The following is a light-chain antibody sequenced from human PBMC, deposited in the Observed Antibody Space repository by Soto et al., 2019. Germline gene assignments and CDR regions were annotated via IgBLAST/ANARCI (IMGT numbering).Light chain of an antibody. V-gene: IGKV3-15*01. CDR2: GAS. CDR3: QQYNKWPPIT. CDR1: QSVSSD. Sequence: EIVMTQSPATLSVSPWEIATLSGRASQSVSSDLAWYHQKPGQAPRLLIYGASTRATGIPARFSGSGSGTEFTLTINSLQSEDFAVYYCQQYNKWPPITFGQGTRLEIK. J-gene: IGKJ5*01.